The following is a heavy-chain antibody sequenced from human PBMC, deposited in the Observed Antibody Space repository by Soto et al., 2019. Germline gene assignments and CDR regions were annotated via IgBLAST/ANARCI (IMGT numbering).Heavy chain of an antibody. Sequence: QVQLVESGGGVVQPGRSLRLSCAASGFTFSSYGMHWVRQAPGKGLEWVAVISYDGSNKYYADSVKGRFTISRDNSKNTLYLQMNRLRAEDTAVYYCAKDRGRVQWLFTYWGQGTLVTVSS. D-gene: IGHD6-19*01. J-gene: IGHJ4*02. CDR1: GFTFSSYG. CDR3: AKDRGRVQWLFTY. V-gene: IGHV3-30*18. CDR2: ISYDGSNK.